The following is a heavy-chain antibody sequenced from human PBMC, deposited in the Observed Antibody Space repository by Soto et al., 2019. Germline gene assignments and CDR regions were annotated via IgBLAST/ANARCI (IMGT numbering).Heavy chain of an antibody. CDR2: IIPIFGTT. V-gene: IGHV1-69*06. CDR1: GGTFSSYA. Sequence: SVKVSCKASGGTFSSYAISWVRQAPGQGLEWMGGIIPIFGTTIYAQKFQGRVTMTEDTSTDTAYMELSSLRSEDTAVYYCATDWRSGGSYYHDAFDIWGQGTMVTVSS. D-gene: IGHD1-26*01. CDR3: ATDWRSGGSYYHDAFDI. J-gene: IGHJ3*02.